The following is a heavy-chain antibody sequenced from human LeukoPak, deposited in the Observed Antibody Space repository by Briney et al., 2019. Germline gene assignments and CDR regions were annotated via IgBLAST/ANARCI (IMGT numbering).Heavy chain of an antibody. D-gene: IGHD6-19*01. V-gene: IGHV3-30-3*02. J-gene: IGHJ6*02. CDR3: AKFPYSSGWSPYYGMDV. CDR2: ISTDGRDK. Sequence: GGSLRLSCAVSGFIFSSNVMHWVRQAPGKGLEWVAVISTDGRDKHHADSVKGRFTISRDNSKNTLFLQMNSLRAEDTAVYYCAKFPYSSGWSPYYGMDVWGQGTTVTVSS. CDR1: GFIFSSNV.